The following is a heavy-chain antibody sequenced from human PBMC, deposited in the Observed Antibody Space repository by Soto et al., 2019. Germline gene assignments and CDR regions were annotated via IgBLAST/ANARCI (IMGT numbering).Heavy chain of an antibody. CDR1: GFTFTRYS. Sequence: LRLSCAASGFTFTRYSMNGVRQTPGKGLECVSSISSTTNYICYGDSMKGRFTISRDNAKNSLYLEMNSRRAEDTAVYFCARESEAFTSSFDYWGQGTLVTVSS. CDR2: ISSTTNYI. V-gene: IGHV3-21*06. J-gene: IGHJ4*02. CDR3: ARESEAFTSSFDY.